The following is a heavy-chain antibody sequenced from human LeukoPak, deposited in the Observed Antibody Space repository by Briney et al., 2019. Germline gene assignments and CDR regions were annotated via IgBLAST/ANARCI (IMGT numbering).Heavy chain of an antibody. CDR3: ARGVTKDFQH. CDR1: GYTFSSYA. Sequence: GASVKVSCKASGYTFSSYAMHWVRQAPGQGLEWMGWITPSGDTNYPQKFQGRVAITRDTSITTAYMDLSRLTSDDTAVYYCARGVTKDFQHWGQGTLVTVSS. J-gene: IGHJ1*01. V-gene: IGHV1-2*02. CDR2: ITPSGDT. D-gene: IGHD4-17*01.